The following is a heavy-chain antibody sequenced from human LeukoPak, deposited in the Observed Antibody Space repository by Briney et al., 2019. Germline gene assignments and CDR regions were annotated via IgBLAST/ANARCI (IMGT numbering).Heavy chain of an antibody. CDR3: ALPGYSSSWSLVWGY. CDR2: IIPILGIA. V-gene: IGHV1-69*04. CDR1: GGTFSSYA. J-gene: IGHJ4*02. Sequence: GASVKVSCKASGGTFSSYAISWVRQAPGQGLEWMGRIIPILGIANYAQKFQGRVTITADKSTSTAYMELSSLRSEDTAVYYCALPGYSSSWSLVWGYWGQGTLVTVSS. D-gene: IGHD6-13*01.